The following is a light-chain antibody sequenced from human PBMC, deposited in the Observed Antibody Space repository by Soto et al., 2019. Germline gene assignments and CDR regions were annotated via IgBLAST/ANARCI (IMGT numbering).Light chain of an antibody. CDR2: WAS. J-gene: IGKJ2*01. V-gene: IGKV4-1*01. CDR3: QQYESTPPT. CDR1: QSVLYSSNNKHY. Sequence: DIVMTQSPASLAVSLGERATINCKSSQSVLYSSNNKHYLAWYQQRPGQPPKLLIYWASTRESGVPDRFSGSGSGTDFTLTITSLQAEDVAVYYCQQYESTPPTFGQGTKLEIK.